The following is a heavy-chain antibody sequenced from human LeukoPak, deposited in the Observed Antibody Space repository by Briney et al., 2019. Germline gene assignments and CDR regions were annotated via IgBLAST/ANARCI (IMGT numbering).Heavy chain of an antibody. CDR2: INSNGDST. CDR3: AREERGQAINY. D-gene: IGHD2-21*01. Sequence: GGSLRLSCAGSGFTFSGYAMHWVRQAPGKGLEYVSAINSNGDSTYYGSSVKGRFTIPRDNSKNTLYLQMVSLRAEDMAVYYCAREERGQAINYWGQGTLVTVSS. J-gene: IGHJ4*02. CDR1: GFTFSGYA. V-gene: IGHV3-64*01.